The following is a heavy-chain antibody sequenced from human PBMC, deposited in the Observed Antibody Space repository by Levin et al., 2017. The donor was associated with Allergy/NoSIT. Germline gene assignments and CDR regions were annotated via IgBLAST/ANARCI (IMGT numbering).Heavy chain of an antibody. J-gene: IGHJ4*02. CDR2: INPHSGNT. Sequence: GESLKISCKASGYSFTNYYMHWVRQAPGQGLEWMGWINPHSGNTNYAQKFQGRVTMTRDTSISTAYMELSRLRSDDTAVYFCARDEVGATDFWGQGTLVTVSS. D-gene: IGHD1-26*01. CDR3: ARDEVGATDF. V-gene: IGHV1-2*02. CDR1: GYSFTNYY.